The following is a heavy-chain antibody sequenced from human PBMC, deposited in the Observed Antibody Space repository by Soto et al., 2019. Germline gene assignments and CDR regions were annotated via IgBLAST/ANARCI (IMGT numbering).Heavy chain of an antibody. J-gene: IGHJ6*02. CDR2: ISSNGGNT. V-gene: IGHV3-64D*06. CDR3: VKARVRGLSYYYYGLDV. CDR1: GFTFSNYA. D-gene: IGHD3-10*01. Sequence: GGSLRLSCSASGFTFSNYAMHWIRQAPGKGLEFVSGISSNGGNTYYADSVKGRFSISRDNSKNKLYLQMSSLRAEDTAVYFCVKARVRGLSYYYYGLDVWGQGTTVTVSS.